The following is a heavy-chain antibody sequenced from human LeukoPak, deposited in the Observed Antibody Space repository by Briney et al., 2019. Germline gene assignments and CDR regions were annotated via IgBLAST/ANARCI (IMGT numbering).Heavy chain of an antibody. CDR3: ARHDSFIPY. V-gene: IGHV3-23*01. CDR2: ISDNEGRA. D-gene: IGHD5-18*01. J-gene: IGHJ4*02. Sequence: GGSLRLSCAASGCNFNYYAVSWVRQAPGKGLEWVSGISDNEGRAYYTDSVKGRFTISRDRTKNTVYLQMHNLRADDTAVYFCARHDSFIPYWGQGTLVTVSS. CDR1: GCNFNYYA.